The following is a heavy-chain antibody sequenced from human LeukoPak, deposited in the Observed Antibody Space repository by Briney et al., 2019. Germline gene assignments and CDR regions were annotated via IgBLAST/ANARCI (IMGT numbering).Heavy chain of an antibody. D-gene: IGHD4-23*01. J-gene: IGHJ5*02. V-gene: IGHV1-8*01. CDR2: MNPNSGST. CDR1: AYTFTSYD. CDR3: ARDYGGNSGWFDP. Sequence: ASVKVSCKASAYTFTSYDINWVRQAAGQGLEWLGWMNPNSGSTGYAQKFQGRVTLTRDTSISTAYMEPSSLRSEDTAVYYCARDYGGNSGWFDPWGQGTLVTVSS.